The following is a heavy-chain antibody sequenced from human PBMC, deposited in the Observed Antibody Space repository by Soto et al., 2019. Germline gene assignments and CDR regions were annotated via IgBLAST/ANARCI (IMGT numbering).Heavy chain of an antibody. J-gene: IGHJ4*02. Sequence: QVQLVQSGAEVKQPGSSVKVSCKASGGTFSTYAITWVRQAPGQGLEWLGGIIPIFGTTDYARKFQGRVTITAAESTSTVFIELSSLTSADTAVYYCARGVGASSFDYWGQGTLVTVSS. CDR3: ARGVGASSFDY. V-gene: IGHV1-69*01. D-gene: IGHD1-26*01. CDR2: IIPIFGTT. CDR1: GGTFSTYA.